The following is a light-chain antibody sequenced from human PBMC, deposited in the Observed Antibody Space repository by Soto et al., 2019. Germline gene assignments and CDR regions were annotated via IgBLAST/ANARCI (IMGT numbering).Light chain of an antibody. CDR1: QSISSW. CDR3: QQYNSYPWT. J-gene: IGKJ1*01. Sequence: IQITQSPSTLSSSVGERVTITFRASQSISSWLAWYQQKPGKAPKLLIYKASSLESGVPSRFSGSGSGTEFTLTISSLQPDDFATYYCQQYNSYPWTFGQGTKV. V-gene: IGKV1-5*03. CDR2: KAS.